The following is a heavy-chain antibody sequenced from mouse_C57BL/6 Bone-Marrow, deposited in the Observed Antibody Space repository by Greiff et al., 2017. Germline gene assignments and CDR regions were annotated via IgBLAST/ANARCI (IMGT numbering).Heavy chain of an antibody. CDR3: ARIPPDHYDYDPYFDV. CDR2: IWWDDDK. Sequence: QVTLKVSGPGILQPSQTLSLTCSFSGFSLSTFGMGVGWIRQPSGKGLEWLAHIWWDDDKYYNPALKSRLTISKDTSKNQVFLKIANVDTADTATYYCARIPPDHYDYDPYFDVWGTGTTVTVSS. CDR1: GFSLSTFGMG. V-gene: IGHV8-8*01. D-gene: IGHD2-4*01. J-gene: IGHJ1*03.